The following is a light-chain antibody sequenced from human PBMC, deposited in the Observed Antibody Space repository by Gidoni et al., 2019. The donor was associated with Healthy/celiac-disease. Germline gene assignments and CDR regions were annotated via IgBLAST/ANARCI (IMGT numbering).Light chain of an antibody. Sequence: DIPMTQSPSPLSASVGDRVTITCRASQSISSWLAWYQQKPGKAPKLLIYDATSLESGVPARFSGSGSGTEFTLTISILQPDDFATYYCQQYNSYWTFGQGTKVEIK. CDR2: DAT. CDR3: QQYNSYWT. V-gene: IGKV1-5*01. CDR1: QSISSW. J-gene: IGKJ1*01.